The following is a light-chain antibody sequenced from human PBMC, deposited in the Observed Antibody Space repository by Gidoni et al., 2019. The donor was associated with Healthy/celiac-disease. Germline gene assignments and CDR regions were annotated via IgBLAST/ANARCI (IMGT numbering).Light chain of an antibody. CDR3: QQYNNWPPGIT. CDR1: QSVSSN. J-gene: IGKJ5*01. Sequence: EIVLPQPPATRSVSTGEGATLSSRANQSVSSNLAWSQQKPGQAPRLLIYGASTRATGIPARFSGSGSGTEFTLTISSLQSEDFAVYYCQQYNNWPPGITFGQGTRLEIK. CDR2: GAS. V-gene: IGKV3-15*01.